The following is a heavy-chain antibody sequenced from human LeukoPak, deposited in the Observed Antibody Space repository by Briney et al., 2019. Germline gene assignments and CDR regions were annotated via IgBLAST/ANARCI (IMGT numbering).Heavy chain of an antibody. CDR2: ISYDGSNK. CDR3: ARDALGDPDY. V-gene: IGHV3-30-3*01. Sequence: GGSLRLSCAASGFTFSSYAMHWVRQAPGKGLEWVAVISYDGSNKYYADSVKGRFTISRDNSKNALYLQMNSLRAEDTAVYYCARDALGDPDYWGQGTLVTVSS. CDR1: GFTFSSYA. J-gene: IGHJ4*02. D-gene: IGHD4-17*01.